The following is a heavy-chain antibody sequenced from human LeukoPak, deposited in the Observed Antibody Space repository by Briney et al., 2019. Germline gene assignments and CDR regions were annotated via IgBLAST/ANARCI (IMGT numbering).Heavy chain of an antibody. V-gene: IGHV4-39*07. CDR1: DGSINTISDY. D-gene: IGHD6-19*01. CDR2: VYYTGST. CDR3: AREDAVSSDDAFDL. J-gene: IGHJ3*01. Sequence: SETLSLTCSVSDGSINTISDYWGWVRQPPGMGLEWIGSVYYTGSTYYNAPFKSRVTISIDTTKNQFSLSLSAVTAADTAMYYCAREDAVSSDDAFDLWGQGTMVTVS.